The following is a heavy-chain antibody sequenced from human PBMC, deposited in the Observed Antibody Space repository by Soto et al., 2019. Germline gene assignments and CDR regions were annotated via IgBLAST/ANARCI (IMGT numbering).Heavy chain of an antibody. D-gene: IGHD2-8*02. CDR1: GFTFSNAC. J-gene: IGHJ4*02. Sequence: GGSLRLSCSASGFTFSNACMNWVRQAPGKGLEWVGRIKSKTDGGTTDYAAPVKGRFTISRDDSKNTLYLQMNSLKTEDTAVYYCTTLRDWTGPSPDYWGQGTLVTVSS. CDR2: IKSKTDGGTT. V-gene: IGHV3-15*07. CDR3: TTLRDWTGPSPDY.